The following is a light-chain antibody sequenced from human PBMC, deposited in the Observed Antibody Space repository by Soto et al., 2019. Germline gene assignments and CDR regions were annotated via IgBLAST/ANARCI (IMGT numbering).Light chain of an antibody. V-gene: IGLV2-14*03. Sequence: QSALTQPASVSGTPGQSITVSCIGTSSDIGRYNYVSWYQQHPGRAPKLIILDVSSRPSRVPTRFSGSKSGSSASLTISGLQVEDEAYYFCSSYASTNAQLFGGGTKVTVL. CDR2: DVS. CDR3: SSYASTNAQL. CDR1: SSDIGRYNY. J-gene: IGLJ2*01.